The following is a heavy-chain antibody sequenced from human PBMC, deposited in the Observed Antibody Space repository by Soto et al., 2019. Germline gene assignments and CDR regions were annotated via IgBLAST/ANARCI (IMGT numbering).Heavy chain of an antibody. Sequence: SETLSLTCSVSGGSIGSSSYYWSWIRQPPGKGLEWIGEINHSGSTNYNPSLKSRVTISVDTSKNQFSLKLSSVTAADTAVYYCASGLGRNYWGQGTLVTVSS. CDR1: GGSIGSSSYY. CDR2: INHSGST. J-gene: IGHJ4*02. V-gene: IGHV4-39*07. D-gene: IGHD1-26*01. CDR3: ASGLGRNY.